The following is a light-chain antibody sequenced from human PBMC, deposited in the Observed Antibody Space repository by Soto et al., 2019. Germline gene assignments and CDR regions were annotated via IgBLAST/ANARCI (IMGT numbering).Light chain of an antibody. V-gene: IGKV3D-15*01. CDR1: ETVRSN. J-gene: IGKJ1*01. CDR3: QHSYNWPRT. Sequence: MTQSPDTLSVSPGERATLSCRASETVRSNLAWYQQKPGQAPRLLIYAASTGATGIPARFIGSGSGTEFTLTISSLQSEDFAVYYCQHSYNWPRTFGQGTKVDIK. CDR2: AAS.